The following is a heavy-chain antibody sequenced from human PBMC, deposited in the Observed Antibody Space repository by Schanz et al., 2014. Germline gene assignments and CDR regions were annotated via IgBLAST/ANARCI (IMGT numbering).Heavy chain of an antibody. V-gene: IGHV3-11*01. D-gene: IGHD3-10*01. CDR1: GFSFSDYY. Sequence: QVHLLESGGGLVEPGGSLRLSCAASGFSFSDYYMSWIRQAPGKGLEWISYISSSSSTRYYADSVKGRFTISRDNAKNSLYLEMNSLRVEDTAVYYCAKGRFGELSAFDIWGQGTMVTVSS. J-gene: IGHJ3*02. CDR3: AKGRFGELSAFDI. CDR2: ISSSSSTR.